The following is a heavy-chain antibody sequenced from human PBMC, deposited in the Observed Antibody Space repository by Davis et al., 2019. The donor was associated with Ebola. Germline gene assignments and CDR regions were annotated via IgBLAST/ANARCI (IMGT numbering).Heavy chain of an antibody. CDR1: GGSFSGYY. J-gene: IGHJ4*02. Sequence: SETLSLTCAVYGGSFSGYYWSWIRQPPGKGLEWIGEINHSGSTNYNPSLKSRVTISVDTSKNQFSLKLSSVTAADTAVYYCERGRARLDYWGQGTLVTVSS. CDR3: ERGRARLDY. V-gene: IGHV4-34*01. CDR2: INHSGST.